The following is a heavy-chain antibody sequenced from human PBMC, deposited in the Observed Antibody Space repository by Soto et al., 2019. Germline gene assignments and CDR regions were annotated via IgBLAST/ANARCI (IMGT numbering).Heavy chain of an antibody. CDR1: GYTFTNHD. CDR3: ARTDGDLDY. V-gene: IGHV1-8*01. CDR2: TNPKSGYT. J-gene: IGHJ4*02. Sequence: QVQLVQSGAEVKKPGASVKVSCKASGYTFTNHDINWVRQATGQGLEWMGWTNPKSGYTGFAQKFQGRVTMTRDSSISTAYMELHSLTSEDTAVYYCARTDGDLDYWGQGTLITVSS. D-gene: IGHD4-17*01.